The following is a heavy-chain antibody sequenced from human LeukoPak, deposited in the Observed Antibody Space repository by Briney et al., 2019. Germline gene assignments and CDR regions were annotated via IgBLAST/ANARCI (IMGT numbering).Heavy chain of an antibody. V-gene: IGHV4-34*01. CDR3: ARGLVDY. J-gene: IGHJ4*02. CDR1: GGSFSGYY. Sequence: SETLSLTCAVYGGSFSGYYWSWIRQPPGKGLEWIGEINHSGSTNYNPSLKSRVTISVDTSKNQFSLKLSSVTAAHTAVYYCARGLVDYWGQGTLVTVSS. CDR2: INHSGST.